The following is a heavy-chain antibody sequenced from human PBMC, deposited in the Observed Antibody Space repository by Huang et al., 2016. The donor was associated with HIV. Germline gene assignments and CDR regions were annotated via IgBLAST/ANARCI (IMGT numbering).Heavy chain of an antibody. V-gene: IGHV4-39*01. CDR3: ARRLRLGYYFDY. Sequence: QLQLQESGPGLVKTSETLSLTCTVSGGSISSRSYYWGWLRQPPGKGLEWIGGIYYSGSTYYNPSLKSRVTISVDTSKNQFSLKLSSVTAADTAVYYCARRLRLGYYFDYWGQGTLVTVSS. CDR2: IYYSGST. CDR1: GGSISSRSYY. J-gene: IGHJ4*02. D-gene: IGHD3-10*01.